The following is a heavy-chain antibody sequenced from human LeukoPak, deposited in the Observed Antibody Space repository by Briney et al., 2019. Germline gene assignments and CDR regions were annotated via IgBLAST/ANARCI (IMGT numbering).Heavy chain of an antibody. V-gene: IGHV3-23*01. CDR2: ISGSGGST. D-gene: IGHD3-10*01. Sequence: PGGALRLSCAASGFTFSSYAMSWVRQAPGKGLEWVSAISGSGGSTYYADSVRSRFTISRDNYKNPLYLQMNSLRAEDTAVYYCAKVVYYYGSGVIDAFDIWGQGTMVTVSS. CDR3: AKVVYYYGSGVIDAFDI. J-gene: IGHJ3*02. CDR1: GFTFSSYA.